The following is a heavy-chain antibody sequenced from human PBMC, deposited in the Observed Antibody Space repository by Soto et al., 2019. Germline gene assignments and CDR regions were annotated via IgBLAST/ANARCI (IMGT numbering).Heavy chain of an antibody. V-gene: IGHV3-30-3*01. D-gene: IGHD3-9*01. CDR3: ASTYYDILTGYYYYYGMDV. CDR2: ISYDGSNK. Sequence: GGSVRLSCAASGFTFSSYAMHWVRQAPGEGLEWVAVISYDGSNKYYADSVKGRFTISRDNSKNTLYLQMNSLRAEDTAVYYCASTYYDILTGYYYYYGMDVWGQGTTVTVSS. J-gene: IGHJ6*02. CDR1: GFTFSSYA.